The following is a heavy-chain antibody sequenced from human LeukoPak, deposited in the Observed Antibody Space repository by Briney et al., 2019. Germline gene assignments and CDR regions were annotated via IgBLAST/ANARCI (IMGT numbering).Heavy chain of an antibody. V-gene: IGHV3-21*01. D-gene: IGHD1-20*01. CDR2: ISSSSSYI. CDR1: GFTFSSYS. J-gene: IGHJ5*02. CDR3: ARLNFLPEGWFDP. Sequence: GGSLRLSCAASGFTFSSYSMNWVRQAPGKGLEWVSSISSSSSYIYYADSVKGRFTISRDNAKNSLYLQMNSLRAEDTAVYYCARLNFLPEGWFDPWGQGTLVTVSS.